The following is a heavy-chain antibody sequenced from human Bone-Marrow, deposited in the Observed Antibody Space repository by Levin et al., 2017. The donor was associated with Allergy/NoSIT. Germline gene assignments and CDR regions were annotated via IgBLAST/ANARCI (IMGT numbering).Heavy chain of an antibody. CDR1: GFSFNDAW. CDR2: IKSKEDGGTS. Sequence: GGSLRLSCGGSGFSFNDAWMIWIRQAPGKGLEWVGRIKSKEDGGTSDFAAPVKGRFTISRDDSKQLVYLQMNSLKSDDTSLYYCATAGDYVGNAYRRPLAYWGQGVLVTVSS. J-gene: IGHJ4*02. CDR3: ATAGDYVGNAYRRPLAY. V-gene: IGHV3-15*01. D-gene: IGHD4-23*01.